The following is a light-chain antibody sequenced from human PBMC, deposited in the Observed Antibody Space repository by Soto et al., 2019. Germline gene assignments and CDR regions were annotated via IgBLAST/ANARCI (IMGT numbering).Light chain of an antibody. J-gene: IGKJ4*01. CDR2: DAS. Sequence: EIVLTQSPGTLYLSPGERATLSCRASQSVSSNSLAWYQHKPGQAPRLLIYDASNRATGVPTRFSGSGSGTDFTLTISSLEPEDFAVYYCQQRNKWPPVTFGGGTKVDI. CDR3: QQRNKWPPVT. V-gene: IGKV3-11*01. CDR1: QSVSSN.